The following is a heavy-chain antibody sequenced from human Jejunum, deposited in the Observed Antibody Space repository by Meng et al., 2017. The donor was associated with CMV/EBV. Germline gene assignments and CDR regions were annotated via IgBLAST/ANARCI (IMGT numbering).Heavy chain of an antibody. V-gene: IGHV1-2*02. J-gene: IGHJ4*02. Sequence: KASGYTVHVYYMHWRRQAPGQGIEWMGWINPNNGATDYAQNFQSKLTLTSDTSISTAFMELSGLRSNDTAVYYCARVESSSWYTDWGQGTLVTVSS. CDR1: GYTVHVYY. CDR2: INPNNGAT. D-gene: IGHD2-2*02. CDR3: ARVESSSWYTD.